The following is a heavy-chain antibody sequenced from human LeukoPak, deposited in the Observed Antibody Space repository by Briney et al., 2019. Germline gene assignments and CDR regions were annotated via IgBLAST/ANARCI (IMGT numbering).Heavy chain of an antibody. CDR1: GYTFTGYY. D-gene: IGHD2-15*01. V-gene: IGHV1-2*02. CDR2: INPNSGGT. Sequence: GASVTVSCKASGYTFTGYYMHWVRQAPGQGLEWMGWINPNSGGTNYAQKFQGRVTMTRDTSISTAYMELSRLRSDDTAVYYCARSRLSGGYYYYGMDVWGQGTTVTVSS. CDR3: ARSRLSGGYYYYGMDV. J-gene: IGHJ6*02.